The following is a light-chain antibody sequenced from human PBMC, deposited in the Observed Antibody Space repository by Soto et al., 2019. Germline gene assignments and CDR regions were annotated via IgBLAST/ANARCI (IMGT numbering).Light chain of an antibody. Sequence: QSVLTQPPSVSGAPGQRVTISCTGSSSNIGADYEVHWYQQLPGTAPKILIYAHSNRPSGVPDRFSGSKSGTSASLAITGLQAEDEADYYCQSYDSSLSAVVFGGGTQLTVL. CDR1: SSNIGADYE. J-gene: IGLJ2*01. CDR2: AHS. V-gene: IGLV1-40*01. CDR3: QSYDSSLSAVV.